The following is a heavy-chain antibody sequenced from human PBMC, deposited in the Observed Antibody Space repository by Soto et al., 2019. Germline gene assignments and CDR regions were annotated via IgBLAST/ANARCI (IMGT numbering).Heavy chain of an antibody. J-gene: IGHJ5*02. V-gene: IGHV4-31*03. D-gene: IGHD1-1*01. CDR2: INHVGGT. CDR1: VGSISSGGYY. Sequence: SETLSLTCTVSVGSISSGGYYWSWIRQHPGKGLEWIGEINHVGGTNYNPSLKSRVTMSVDTSQNQFSLRLISVTAADTAMYFCVRIPDQLPSSVLWLDPWGQGSPVTV. CDR3: VRIPDQLPSSVLWLDP.